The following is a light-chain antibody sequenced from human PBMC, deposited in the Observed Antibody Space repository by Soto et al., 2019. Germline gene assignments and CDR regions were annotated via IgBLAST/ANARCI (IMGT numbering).Light chain of an antibody. Sequence: EIVLTQSPCTLSLSPGERATLSCRASQSVSRYLAWYQQKPGQAPRLLISDTSNRATGIPDRFSGSGSGTDFTLTISRLEPEDFAVYYCQQYGSSPRTFGQGTKVDIK. J-gene: IGKJ1*01. CDR1: QSVSRY. V-gene: IGKV3-20*01. CDR2: DTS. CDR3: QQYGSSPRT.